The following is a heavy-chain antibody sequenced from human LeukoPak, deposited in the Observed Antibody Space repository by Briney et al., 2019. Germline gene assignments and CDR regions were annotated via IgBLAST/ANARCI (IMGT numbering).Heavy chain of an antibody. J-gene: IGHJ4*01. Sequence: GASVKVSCKASGYTFTSYEINWLRQATGQGLEWMGWMNPNSGNTGYEQKFQGRVSMTRNTSISTAYMELSSLRSEDTAVYYCAIRRDKGRGIDYWGQGTLVTVSS. D-gene: IGHD1-26*01. V-gene: IGHV1-8*01. CDR3: AIRRDKGRGIDY. CDR1: GYTFTSYE. CDR2: MNPNSGNT.